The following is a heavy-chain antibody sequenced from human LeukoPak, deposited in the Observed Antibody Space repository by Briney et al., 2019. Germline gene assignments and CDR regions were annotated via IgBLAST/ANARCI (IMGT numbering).Heavy chain of an antibody. Sequence: SETLSLTCAVSGYSISSGYYWGWIRQPPGKGLEWIGSIYHSGSTYYNPSLKSRVTISVDTSKNQFSLKLSSVTAADTAVYYCARDPGDRFDPWGQGTLVTVSS. J-gene: IGHJ5*02. CDR2: IYHSGST. V-gene: IGHV4-38-2*02. CDR1: GYSISSGYY. D-gene: IGHD3-16*01. CDR3: ARDPGDRFDP.